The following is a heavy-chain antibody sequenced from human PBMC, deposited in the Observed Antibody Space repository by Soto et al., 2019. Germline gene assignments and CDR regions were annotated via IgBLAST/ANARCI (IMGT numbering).Heavy chain of an antibody. D-gene: IGHD3-10*01. CDR2: IYWDDDK. V-gene: IGHV2-5*02. CDR1: GFSLNTGGVG. J-gene: IGHJ4*02. CDR3: ARAQWFGDPFDH. Sequence: QITLKESGPTLVKPTRTLTLTCTFSGFSLNTGGVGVGWIRQPPGKALEWLALIYWDDDKRYSPSLKSRVTITKDTSRNKVVLTMTNMNPVDTATYYCARAQWFGDPFDHWGQGTLVTVSS.